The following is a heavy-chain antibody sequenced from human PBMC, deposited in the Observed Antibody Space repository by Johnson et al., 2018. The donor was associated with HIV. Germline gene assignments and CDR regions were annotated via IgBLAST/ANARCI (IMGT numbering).Heavy chain of an antibody. CDR1: GFTFRSYA. D-gene: IGHD4/OR15-4a*01. J-gene: IGHJ3*02. Sequence: QVQLVESGGGVVQPGRSLRLSCVASGFTFRSYAMHWVRQAPDKGLEWVAVISYDGSNKFYADSVKGRFTISRDNSKNTVYLQMNSLRVEDTAVYYCAKSPGKDHGGNSGGFDIWGQGTMVTVSS. CDR2: ISYDGSNK. CDR3: AKSPGKDHGGNSGGFDI. V-gene: IGHV3-30*18.